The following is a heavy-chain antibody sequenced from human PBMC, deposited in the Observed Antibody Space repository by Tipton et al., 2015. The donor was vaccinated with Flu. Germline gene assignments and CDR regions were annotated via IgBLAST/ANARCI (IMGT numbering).Heavy chain of an antibody. V-gene: IGHV3-48*03. J-gene: IGHJ5*02. D-gene: IGHD2-2*01. CDR2: ISTSGSTI. Sequence: SLRLSCAASGFTFSSYEMIWVRQVPGKGLEWVSYISTSGSTIYYADSVKGRFTISRDNAKNSLYLQMSSLRAEDTAIYYCARRYCSTPSCLIDPWGQGTLVPVSS. CDR3: ARRYCSTPSCLIDP. CDR1: GFTFSSYE.